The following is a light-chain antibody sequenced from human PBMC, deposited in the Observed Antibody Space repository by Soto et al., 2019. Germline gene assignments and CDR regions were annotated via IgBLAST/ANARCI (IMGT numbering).Light chain of an antibody. J-gene: IGLJ1*01. CDR2: DVS. Sequence: QSALTQPASVSGSPGQSITISCTGTSSDVGGYNYVSWYEQHPDKAPKLMIYDVSNRPSGVSNRFSGSKSGHTASLTISGLQADDEADYYCSSYTSSSTRVFGTGTKLTVL. V-gene: IGLV2-14*03. CDR3: SSYTSSSTRV. CDR1: SSDVGGYNY.